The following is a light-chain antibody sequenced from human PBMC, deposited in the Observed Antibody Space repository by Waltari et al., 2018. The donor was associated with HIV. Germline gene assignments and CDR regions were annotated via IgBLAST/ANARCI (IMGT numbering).Light chain of an antibody. CDR2: EDF. CDR3: GTWDSSLGAGV. V-gene: IGLV1-51*02. CDR1: TPNTGSNY. J-gene: IGLJ3*02. Sequence: SVLTPPPSVSAAPGQTITISCSGSTPNTGSNYSSWYQQFPGRAPKFLIYEDFRRPSGIPDRFSGSKSGTSATLDITGLQTGDEADYYCGTWDSSLGAGVFGGGTKVTV.